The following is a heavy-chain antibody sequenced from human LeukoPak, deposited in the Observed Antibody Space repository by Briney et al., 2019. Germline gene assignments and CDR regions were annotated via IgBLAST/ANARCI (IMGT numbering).Heavy chain of an antibody. D-gene: IGHD2-15*01. V-gene: IGHV4-59*08. CDR2: IYYSGST. CDR1: GGSISSYY. J-gene: IGHJ4*02. Sequence: SETLSLTCTVSGGSISSYYWSWIRQPPGKGLEWIGYIYYSGSTNYNPSLKSRVTISVDTSKNQFSLKLSSVTAADTAVYYCASASLSGGSSLDYWGQGTLVTVSS. CDR3: ASASLSGGSSLDY.